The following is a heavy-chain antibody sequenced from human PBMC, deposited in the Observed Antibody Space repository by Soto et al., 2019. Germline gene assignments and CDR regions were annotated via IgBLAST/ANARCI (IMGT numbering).Heavy chain of an antibody. CDR1: GYPFTSFA. Sequence: QDQLAQSGAEVKEPGASVKVSCKTSGYPFTSFAVTWVRQYTGQGLEWMGWISPYNGNTEYAQSLQGRVTMTADTSTTTVYMDLRNLTPDDTAVYFCARGGLGSTMAYLDYWGQGTLVTVSS. V-gene: IGHV1-18*01. CDR2: ISPYNGNT. D-gene: IGHD3-3*01. J-gene: IGHJ4*02. CDR3: ARGGLGSTMAYLDY.